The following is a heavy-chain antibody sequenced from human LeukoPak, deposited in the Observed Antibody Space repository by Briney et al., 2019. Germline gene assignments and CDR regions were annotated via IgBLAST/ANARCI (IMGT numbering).Heavy chain of an antibody. J-gene: IGHJ4*02. D-gene: IGHD2-15*01. CDR3: ATGGYWSGGSCYPYYFDY. V-gene: IGHV1-24*01. CDR2: FDPEDGET. CDR1: GYTLTELS. Sequence: ASVKVSCKVSGYTLTELSMHWVRQAPGKGLEWMGGFDPEDGETIYAQKFQGRVTMTEDTSTDTAYMELSSRRSEDTAVYYCATGGYWSGGSCYPYYFDYWGQGTLVTVSS.